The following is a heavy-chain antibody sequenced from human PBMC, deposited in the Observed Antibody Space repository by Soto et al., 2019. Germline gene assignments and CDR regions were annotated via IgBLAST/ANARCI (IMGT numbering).Heavy chain of an antibody. CDR2: ISGSGGRT. D-gene: IGHD3-16*01. J-gene: IGHJ3*02. CDR1: GFPFSSYA. Sequence: GGSLRLSCVASGFPFSSYAMSWVRQTPGKGLEWVSGISGSGGRTYYADSVKGRFTISRDNSDNTLSLQMHILRVEDTAVYFCAKGGYYSLFDIWGQGTMVTVSS. V-gene: IGHV3-23*01. CDR3: AKGGYYSLFDI.